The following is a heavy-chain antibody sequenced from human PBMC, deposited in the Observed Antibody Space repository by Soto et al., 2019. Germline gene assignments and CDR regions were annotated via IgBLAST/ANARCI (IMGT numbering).Heavy chain of an antibody. CDR3: ARSSLFRIAVAGYFDY. CDR2: INPNSGGT. J-gene: IGHJ4*01. D-gene: IGHD6-19*01. Sequence: ASVKVSCKASGYTFTGYYMHWVRQAPGQGLERMGWINPNSGGTNYAQKYQGWVTMTRDTSISTAYVELSRLRSDDTAVYYCARSSLFRIAVAGYFDYCGHGTLVTVSS. CDR1: GYTFTGYY. V-gene: IGHV1-2*04.